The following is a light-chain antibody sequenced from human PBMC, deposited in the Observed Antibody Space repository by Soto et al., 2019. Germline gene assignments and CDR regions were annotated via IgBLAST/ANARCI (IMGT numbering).Light chain of an antibody. CDR2: GAS. V-gene: IGKV3-20*01. CDR1: ETIRSNY. Sequence: EIVLTQSPGTLSSSPGEGVTLSCRASETIRSNYLAWYQKTPGQAPRLLIFGASTRATGIPDKFSGGGSWTAFTLTISSREPEDFVEYYCQQYGSSPPDTFGPGT. J-gene: IGKJ3*01. CDR3: QQYGSSPPDT.